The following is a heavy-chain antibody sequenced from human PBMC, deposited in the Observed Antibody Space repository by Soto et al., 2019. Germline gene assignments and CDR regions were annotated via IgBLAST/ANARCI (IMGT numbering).Heavy chain of an antibody. Sequence: ASVKVSCKASGYTFTSYDINWVRQATGQGLEWMGWMNPNSGNTGYAQKFQGRVTMTRNTSISTAYMELSSLRSEDTAVYYCARVVIGSGSPSDDYYYYMDVWGKGTTVTVSS. V-gene: IGHV1-8*01. CDR2: MNPNSGNT. D-gene: IGHD3-10*01. CDR1: GYTFTSYD. J-gene: IGHJ6*03. CDR3: ARVVIGSGSPSDDYYYYMDV.